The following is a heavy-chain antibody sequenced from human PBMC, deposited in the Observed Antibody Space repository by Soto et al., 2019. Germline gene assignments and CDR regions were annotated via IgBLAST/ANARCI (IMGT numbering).Heavy chain of an antibody. CDR1: GFTFRSYV. J-gene: IGHJ4*02. CDR3: AGWGTGGGLAV. V-gene: IGHV3-33*05. CDR2: TSYDGSNN. D-gene: IGHD3-16*01. Sequence: QVQLVESGGGVVQPGTSLRLSCVGSGFTFRSYVIHWVRQAPGKGLEWVALTSYDGSNNFYGDSVKGRFTISRHNSRNTVELQMDSLRFEDTAVYYCAGWGTGGGLAVWGQGTVVSVSS.